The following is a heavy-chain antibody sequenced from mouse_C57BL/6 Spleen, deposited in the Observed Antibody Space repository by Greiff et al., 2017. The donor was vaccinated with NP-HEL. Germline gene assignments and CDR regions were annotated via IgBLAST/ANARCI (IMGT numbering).Heavy chain of an antibody. D-gene: IGHD2-3*01. Sequence: QVTLKESGPGILQSSQTLSLTCSFSGFSLSTSGMGVSWLRQPSGKGLEWLAHIYWDDDKRYNPSLKSRLTISKDTSRNQVFLKITSLDTADTATYYCARRDDGYYEAMYYGGQGTSVTVSS. J-gene: IGHJ4*01. CDR2: IYWDDDK. CDR1: GFSLSTSGMG. CDR3: ARRDDGYYEAMYY. V-gene: IGHV8-12*01.